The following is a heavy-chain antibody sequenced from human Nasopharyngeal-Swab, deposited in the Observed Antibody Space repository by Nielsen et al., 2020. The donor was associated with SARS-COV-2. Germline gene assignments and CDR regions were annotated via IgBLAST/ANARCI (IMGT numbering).Heavy chain of an antibody. CDR1: GFTFSSYA. CDR3: AKSKGMADAFDI. Sequence: GGSLRLSCAASGFTFSSYAMSWVRQAPGKGLEWVSAISGSGGSTYYADSVKGRFTISRNNSKNTLYLQMNSLRAEDTAVYYCAKSKGMADAFDIWGQGTMVTVSS. J-gene: IGHJ3*02. D-gene: IGHD5-24*01. CDR2: ISGSGGST. V-gene: IGHV3-23*01.